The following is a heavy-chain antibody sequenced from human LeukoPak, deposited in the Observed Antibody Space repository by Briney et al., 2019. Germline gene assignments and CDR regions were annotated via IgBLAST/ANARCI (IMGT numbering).Heavy chain of an antibody. CDR1: GFTFSTFA. Sequence: GGSLRLSCEASGFTFSTFARIWVRQPPGKGLEGVSSIFPSGGEIHYADAVRGRVTISRDNSKSTLSLQMKSLRTEDTAIYYCATYSQVLLPFESWGQGTLVTVSS. CDR2: IFPSGGEI. D-gene: IGHD5-18*01. V-gene: IGHV3-23*01. CDR3: ATYSQVLLPFES. J-gene: IGHJ4*02.